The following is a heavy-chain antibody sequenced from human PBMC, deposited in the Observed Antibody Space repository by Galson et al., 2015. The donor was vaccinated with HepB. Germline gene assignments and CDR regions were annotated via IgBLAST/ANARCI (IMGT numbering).Heavy chain of an antibody. Sequence: SLRLSCAATGFTFRTFAMHWVRQAPGKGLEWVAVISYDGRNKYYADSVKGRITISRDNSINTLSLQMRSLRDEDTAMYYCARGENYGSGVYGYRYYHGMDVWGQGATGPVSS. J-gene: IGHJ6*02. CDR3: ARGENYGSGVYGYRYYHGMDV. CDR2: ISYDGRNK. CDR1: GFTFRTFA. D-gene: IGHD3-10*01. V-gene: IGHV3-30*04.